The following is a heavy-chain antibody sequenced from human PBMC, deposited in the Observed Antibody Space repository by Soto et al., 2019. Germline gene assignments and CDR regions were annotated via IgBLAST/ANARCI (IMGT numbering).Heavy chain of an antibody. CDR2: IIPILGVA. Sequence: TVKVSCKVSDYKLTTAAISWVRQAPGQGLEWMGRIIPILGVANYAQKFQGRVTITADKSTSTAYMELSSLRSEDTAVYYCAAPFNYYGSGSYDIKNLPYYYYYGMDVWGQGTTVTVSS. D-gene: IGHD3-10*01. CDR1: DYKLTTAA. CDR3: AAPFNYYGSGSYDIKNLPYYYYYGMDV. J-gene: IGHJ6*02. V-gene: IGHV1-69*04.